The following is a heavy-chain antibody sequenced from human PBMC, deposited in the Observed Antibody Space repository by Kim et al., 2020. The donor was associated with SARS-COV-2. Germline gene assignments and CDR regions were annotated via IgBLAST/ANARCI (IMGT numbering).Heavy chain of an antibody. J-gene: IGHJ4*02. D-gene: IGHD2-2*01. V-gene: IGHV3-30*18. Sequence: GGSLRLSCAASGFTFSSYGMHWVRQAPGKGLEWVALISSDGSHKYYADSVKGRFTISRDNSNNMLYLQVNSLRAEDTAVYYCAKEVLIHCSTTSCPTGDYWGQGTLVTVSS. CDR3: AKEVLIHCSTTSCPTGDY. CDR2: ISSDGSHK. CDR1: GFTFSSYG.